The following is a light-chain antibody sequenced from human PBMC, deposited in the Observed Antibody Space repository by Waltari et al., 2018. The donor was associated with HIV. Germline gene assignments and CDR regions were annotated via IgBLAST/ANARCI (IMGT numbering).Light chain of an antibody. J-gene: IGKJ1*01. Sequence: VLTQSPGTLSLSPGQRATLSCGASQTIDSTYLAWYQQKPGQSPRLLIYGASRRATDIPGRFSGSGSGTDFTLTIDTLEPEDFVMYYCHQYGTSPWTFGQGTKVEVK. CDR2: GAS. V-gene: IGKV3-20*01. CDR3: HQYGTSPWT. CDR1: QTIDSTY.